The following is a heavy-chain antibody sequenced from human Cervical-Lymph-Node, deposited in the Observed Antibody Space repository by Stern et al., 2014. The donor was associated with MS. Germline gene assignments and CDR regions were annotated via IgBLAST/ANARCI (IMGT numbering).Heavy chain of an antibody. Sequence: EVQLEESGGDLIQPGGSLRLSCAASGFTVGNNYMTWVRQAPGKGLEWVSVIYSGGRTYYADSVKGRFTISRDSSKNTVYLQMNSLRAEDTAVYYCARHPHEDVWGQGTTVTVSS. J-gene: IGHJ6*02. V-gene: IGHV3-53*01. CDR2: IYSGGRT. CDR1: GFTVGNNY. CDR3: ARHPHEDV.